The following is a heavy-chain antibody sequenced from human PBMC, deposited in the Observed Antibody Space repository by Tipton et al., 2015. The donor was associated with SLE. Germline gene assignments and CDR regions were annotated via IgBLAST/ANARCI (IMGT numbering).Heavy chain of an antibody. Sequence: GLVKPSETLSLTCTVSGGSISSSSYYWGWIRQPPGKGLEWIGSIYYSGSTYYNPSLKSRVTISVDTSKNQFSLKLSSVTAADTAVYYCARHASYYDFWSGGNWFDPWGQGTLVTVSS. CDR2: IYYSGST. CDR1: GGSISSSSYY. D-gene: IGHD3-3*01. V-gene: IGHV4-39*01. CDR3: ARHASYYDFWSGGNWFDP. J-gene: IGHJ5*02.